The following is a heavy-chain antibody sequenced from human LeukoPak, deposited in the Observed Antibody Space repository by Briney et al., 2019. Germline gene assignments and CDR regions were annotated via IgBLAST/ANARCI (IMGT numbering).Heavy chain of an antibody. CDR2: IYYSGST. CDR3: ARTVDEMIRGVSKAYWFDP. Sequence: PSETLSLTCTVSGGSISSTSYYWGWIRQPPGKGLEWIGSIYYSGSTYDNPSLKSRVTVSVDTSKKEFSLRLRSVTAADTAVYYCARTVDEMIRGVSKAYWFDPWGQGTLVIVSA. CDR1: GGSISSTSYY. J-gene: IGHJ5*02. D-gene: IGHD3-10*01. V-gene: IGHV4-39*01.